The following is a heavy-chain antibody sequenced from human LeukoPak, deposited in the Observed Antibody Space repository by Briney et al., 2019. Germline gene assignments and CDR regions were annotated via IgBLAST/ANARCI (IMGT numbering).Heavy chain of an antibody. Sequence: GGSLRLSCAASGFTFSSYAMSWVRQAPGKGLEWVSAISGSGGSTYYADSVKGRFTISRDNSKNTLYLQMNSLRAEDTAVYYCAKDGQGVPDSSGYYFDYWGQGTLVTVSS. V-gene: IGHV3-23*01. CDR2: ISGSGGST. J-gene: IGHJ4*02. CDR3: AKDGQGVPDSSGYYFDY. D-gene: IGHD3-22*01. CDR1: GFTFSSYA.